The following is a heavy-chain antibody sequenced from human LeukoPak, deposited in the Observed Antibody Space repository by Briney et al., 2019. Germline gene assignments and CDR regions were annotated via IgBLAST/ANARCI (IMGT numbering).Heavy chain of an antibody. V-gene: IGHV4-38-2*01. CDR1: GYSISSGYY. Sequence: PSETPSLTCAVSGYSISSGYYWGWIRQPPGKGLEWIGSIYHSGSTYYNPSLKSRVTISVDTSKNQFSLKLSSVTAADTAVYYCAMEVVPAAMWSLHWFDPWGQGTLVTVSS. CDR2: IYHSGST. D-gene: IGHD2-2*01. CDR3: AMEVVPAAMWSLHWFDP. J-gene: IGHJ5*02.